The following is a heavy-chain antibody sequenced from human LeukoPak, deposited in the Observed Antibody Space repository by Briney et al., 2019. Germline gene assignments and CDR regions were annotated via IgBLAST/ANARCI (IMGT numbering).Heavy chain of an antibody. CDR1: GYTFTSYY. V-gene: IGHV1-46*01. CDR3: ARVGAYCGGDCYSFDY. CDR2: INPSGGTA. Sequence: ASVKVSCKASGYTFTSYYMHWVRQAPGQGLEWMGIINPSGGTANYAQKFQGRVTITADESTSTAYMELSSLRSEDTAVYYCARVGAYCGGDCYSFDYWGQGTLVTVSS. J-gene: IGHJ4*02. D-gene: IGHD2-21*01.